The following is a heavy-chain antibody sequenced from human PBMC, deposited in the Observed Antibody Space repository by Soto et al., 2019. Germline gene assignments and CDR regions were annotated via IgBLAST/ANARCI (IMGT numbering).Heavy chain of an antibody. CDR3: ARNYYDSGGGFDS. Sequence: EVQLVESGGGLIQPGGSLRLSCAASGFTVISNYMSWVRQAPGKGLEWVSVIYSDGRTYYADSVKGRFTISRDNSKNTLYLQVNSLRAEATAVYYCARNYYDSGGGFDSWGQGTLVTVSS. J-gene: IGHJ4*02. V-gene: IGHV3-53*01. D-gene: IGHD3-22*01. CDR2: IYSDGRT. CDR1: GFTVISNY.